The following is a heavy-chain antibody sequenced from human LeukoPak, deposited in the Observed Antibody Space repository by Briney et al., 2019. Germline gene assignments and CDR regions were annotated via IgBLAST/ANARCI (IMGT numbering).Heavy chain of an antibody. J-gene: IGHJ4*02. CDR3: ARRGIGSSGYYSDY. CDR2: INPNSGGT. Sequence: ASVKVSCKASGYTFTGYYMHWVRQAPGQGLEWMGRINPNSGGTNYAQKFQGRVTMIRDTSISTAYMELSRLRSDDTAVYYCARRGIGSSGYYSDYWGQGTLVTVSS. V-gene: IGHV1-2*06. CDR1: GYTFTGYY. D-gene: IGHD3-22*01.